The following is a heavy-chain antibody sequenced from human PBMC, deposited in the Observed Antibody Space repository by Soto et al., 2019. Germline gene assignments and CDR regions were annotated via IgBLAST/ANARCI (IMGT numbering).Heavy chain of an antibody. CDR2: IDNDGNSP. V-gene: IGHV3-74*01. Sequence: EGQLVESGGGLVQPGESLRLSCAASGFTFSSYWMHWVRQVPGKGLVWVSRIDNDGNSPAYADSVKGRFTISRDNAKNTVYLQMNSLRAEDTAMYYCVRDRPHNWFDPWGQGTLVTVSS. J-gene: IGHJ5*02. CDR3: VRDRPHNWFDP. CDR1: GFTFSSYW.